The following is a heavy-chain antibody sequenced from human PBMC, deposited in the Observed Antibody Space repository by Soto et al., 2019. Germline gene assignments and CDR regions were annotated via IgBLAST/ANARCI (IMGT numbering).Heavy chain of an antibody. D-gene: IGHD3-22*01. Sequence: QVQLVQSGAEVKKPGSSVKVSCKASGGTFSSYAISWVRQAPGQVLEWMGGIIPIFGTANYAQKFQGRVTITADESTSTAYMELSSLRSEDTAVYYCARGAGGYPPPPEYFQHWGQGTLVTVSS. CDR1: GGTFSSYA. CDR3: ARGAGGYPPPPEYFQH. J-gene: IGHJ1*01. V-gene: IGHV1-69*01. CDR2: IIPIFGTA.